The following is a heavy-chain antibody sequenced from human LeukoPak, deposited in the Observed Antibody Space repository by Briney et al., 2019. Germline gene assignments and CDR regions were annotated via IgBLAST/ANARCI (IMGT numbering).Heavy chain of an antibody. V-gene: IGHV3-74*01. CDR1: GFTFNSHW. Sequence: GGSVRLSCAASGFTFNSHWMHWVRQAPGKGLMWVSTVSPVGTDTNYADSVRGRFTISGDNAKNTLYLQMNSLRAEDTALYFCTRGCTGTRCPADYWGQGALVTVSS. J-gene: IGHJ4*02. CDR2: VSPVGTDT. D-gene: IGHD2-2*01. CDR3: TRGCTGTRCPADY.